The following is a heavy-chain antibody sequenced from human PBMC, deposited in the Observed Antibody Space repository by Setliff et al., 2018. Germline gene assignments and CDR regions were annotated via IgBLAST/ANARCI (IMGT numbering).Heavy chain of an antibody. J-gene: IGHJ6*03. V-gene: IGHV3-74*01. CDR1: GFTFNKYW. D-gene: IGHD7-27*01. CDR2: INGDATIT. CDR3: AALDWGENFYNVDV. Sequence: VYGFTFNKYWMYWVRQAPGKGLEWVSRINGDATITNYADSVKGRFTISRDNARNALYLQMNSLRGEDTGVYFCAALDWGENFYNVDVWGKGTTVTVSS.